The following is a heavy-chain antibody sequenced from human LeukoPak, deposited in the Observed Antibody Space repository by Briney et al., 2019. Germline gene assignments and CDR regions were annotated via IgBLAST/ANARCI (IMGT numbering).Heavy chain of an antibody. V-gene: IGHV3-15*01. Sequence: GGSLRLSCAASGFTFSNAWMSWVRQAPGKGLEWVGRIKSKTDGGTTDYAAPVKGRFTISRDDSENTLYLQMNSLKTEDTAVYYCTTRYVWGSYRPSEYFQHWGQGTLVTVSS. CDR2: IKSKTDGGTT. CDR1: GFTFSNAW. J-gene: IGHJ1*01. CDR3: TTRYVWGSYRPSEYFQH. D-gene: IGHD3-16*02.